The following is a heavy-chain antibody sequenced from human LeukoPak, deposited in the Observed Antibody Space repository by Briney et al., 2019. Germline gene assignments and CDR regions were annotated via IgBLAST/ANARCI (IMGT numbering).Heavy chain of an antibody. J-gene: IGHJ5*02. CDR2: ISGSGGST. CDR3: AKVSDMAGGFDP. CDR1: GFTFGSYA. D-gene: IGHD2-15*01. V-gene: IGHV3-23*01. Sequence: GGSLRLSCAASGFTFGSYAMSWVRQAPAKGLEWVSSISGSGGSTYYADSVKGRFTISRDNSKNTLYLQMNSLRAEDTAVYYCAKVSDMAGGFDPWGQGTLVTVSS.